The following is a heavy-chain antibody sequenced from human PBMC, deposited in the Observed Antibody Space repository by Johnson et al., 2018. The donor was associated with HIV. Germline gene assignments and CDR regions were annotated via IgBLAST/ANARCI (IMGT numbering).Heavy chain of an antibody. CDR1: GFTFRSYW. CDR2: ISGSGGST. CDR3: AKGGYSSSWYLWDTFNM. Sequence: VQLVESGGGLVQPGGSLRLSCAASGFTFRSYWMSWVRQAPGKGLEWVSAISGSGGSTYYADSVKGRFTISRDNSKNTLYLQMNSLRAEDTAVYYCAKGGYSSSWYLWDTFNMWGQGTMVTVSS. J-gene: IGHJ3*02. V-gene: IGHV3-23*04. D-gene: IGHD2-2*01.